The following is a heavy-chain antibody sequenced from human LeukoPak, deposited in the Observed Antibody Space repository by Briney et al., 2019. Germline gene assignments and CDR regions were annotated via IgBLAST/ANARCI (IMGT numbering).Heavy chain of an antibody. J-gene: IGHJ4*02. CDR1: GGPISSSSYY. D-gene: IGHD5-18*01. V-gene: IGHV4-39*01. CDR2: IYYSGST. CDR3: ARLANLRGYSYGYSDLNPEFDY. Sequence: SETLSLTCTVSGGPISSSSYYWGWIRQPPGKGLEWIGSIYYSGSTYYNPSLKSRVTISVDTSKNQFSLKLSSVTAADTAVYYCARLANLRGYSYGYSDLNPEFDYWGQGTLVTVSS.